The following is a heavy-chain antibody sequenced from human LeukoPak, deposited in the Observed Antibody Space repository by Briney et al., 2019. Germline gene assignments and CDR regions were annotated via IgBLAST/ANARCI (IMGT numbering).Heavy chain of an antibody. CDR3: ARASRLDYHYGMDV. Sequence: PGGSLRLSCAASGFIFSRDEMTWVRQAPGKGLEWVSYIDTSGGDIYYADSVKGRFTISRDNAKNSVYLQMYSLRVEDTAVYYCARASRLDYHYGMDVWGQGTTVTVSS. CDR2: IDTSGGDI. V-gene: IGHV3-48*03. J-gene: IGHJ6*02. CDR1: GFIFSRDE. D-gene: IGHD3-9*01.